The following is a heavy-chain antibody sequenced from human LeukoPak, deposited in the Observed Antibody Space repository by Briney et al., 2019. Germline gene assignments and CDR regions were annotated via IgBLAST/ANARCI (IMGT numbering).Heavy chain of an antibody. CDR2: IYHSGST. CDR1: GYSISSGYY. D-gene: IGHD3-22*01. Sequence: SETLSLTCTVSGYSISSGYYWGWIRQPPGKGLEWIGSIYHSGSTYYNPSLKSRVTISVDTSKNQFSLKLSSVTAADTAVYYCARVGGYYDSSGYSSPPFFDYWGQGTLVTVSS. J-gene: IGHJ4*02. CDR3: ARVGGYYDSSGYSSPPFFDY. V-gene: IGHV4-38-2*02.